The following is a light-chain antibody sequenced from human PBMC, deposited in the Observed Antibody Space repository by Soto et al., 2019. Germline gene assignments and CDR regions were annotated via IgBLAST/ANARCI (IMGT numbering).Light chain of an antibody. CDR2: GAA. J-gene: IGKJ1*01. V-gene: IGKV3-15*01. CDR3: QQYGTSPGT. CDR1: QSISSN. Sequence: EIVMTQSPAILSVSPGARAPLSCRANQSISSNLAWYQQKPGQAPRLLIYGAATRATGIPARFSGSGSGTDFTLTINSLQPEDFAVYYCQQYGTSPGTFGQGTKVDIK.